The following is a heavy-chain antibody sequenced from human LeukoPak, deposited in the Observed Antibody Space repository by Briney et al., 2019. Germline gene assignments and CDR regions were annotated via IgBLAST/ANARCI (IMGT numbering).Heavy chain of an antibody. Sequence: GASVKVSCKASGYIFTNYYMHWVRQAPGEGLEWMGIINPSGGSTNYAQKFQGRVTMTRDTSTTTVYMELSSLRSGDTAVYYCARDEGDTGYDSPGYWGQGTLVTVSP. CDR3: ARDEGDTGYDSPGY. CDR2: INPSGGST. V-gene: IGHV1-46*03. CDR1: GYIFTNYY. D-gene: IGHD5-12*01. J-gene: IGHJ4*02.